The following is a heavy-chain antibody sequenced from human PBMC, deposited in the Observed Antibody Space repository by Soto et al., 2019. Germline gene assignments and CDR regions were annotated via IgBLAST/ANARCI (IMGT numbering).Heavy chain of an antibody. V-gene: IGHV1-2*02. Sequence: QVQLVQSGAEVKKPGASVKVSCKASGYTFTGYYMHWVRQAPGQGLEWMGWINPNSGGTNYAQKFQGRVTMTRDTSISKAYMELSRLRSDDTAVYYCAREWGYSGYDLPQDYWGQGTLVTVSS. CDR2: INPNSGGT. CDR1: GYTFTGYY. D-gene: IGHD5-12*01. CDR3: AREWGYSGYDLPQDY. J-gene: IGHJ4*02.